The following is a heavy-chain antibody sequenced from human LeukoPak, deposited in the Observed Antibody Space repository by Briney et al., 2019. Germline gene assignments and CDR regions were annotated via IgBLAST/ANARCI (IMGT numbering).Heavy chain of an antibody. CDR3: VIDPSSYDRSASQGI. CDR2: IRTNGGTT. CDR1: GCTFSSHA. V-gene: IGHV3-64D*06. Sequence: GRTLRLSRSPSGCTFSSHAMFWVRQAPGKGLEYVSGIRTNGGTTHYAVSVKGRFTISRDNSKNTLYLQMSSLRVEDTAVYHCVIDPSSYDRSASQGIWGQGTLVTVSS. J-gene: IGHJ4*02. D-gene: IGHD3-22*01.